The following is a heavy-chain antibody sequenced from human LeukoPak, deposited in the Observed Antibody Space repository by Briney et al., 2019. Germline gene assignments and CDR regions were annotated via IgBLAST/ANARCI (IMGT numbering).Heavy chain of an antibody. D-gene: IGHD3-10*01. V-gene: IGHV3-23*01. CDR1: GFTFSSYV. CDR2: LTGSGGAA. J-gene: IGHJ5*02. CDR3: ANDFRYYFGSGTAS. Sequence: RGSLRLSCAPSGFTFSSYVMFWVREAPGKGLEWVSYLTGSGGAADYADSVKGRFTTSRDNSKNTVYLQMNSLSAEDTAIYYCANDFRYYFGSGTASWGQGTLVTVSS.